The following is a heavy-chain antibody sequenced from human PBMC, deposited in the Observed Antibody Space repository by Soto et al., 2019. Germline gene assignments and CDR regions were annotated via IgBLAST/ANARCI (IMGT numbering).Heavy chain of an antibody. Sequence: PGESLKISCKGSGYSFTRYWISWVRQMTGKGLEWMGRIDPSDSYTNYSPSFQGHVTISADKSISTAYLQWSSLKASDTAMYYCARHSSSSWPYYYYGMDVWGQGTTVTVSS. CDR2: IDPSDSYT. CDR3: ARHSSSSWPYYYYGMDV. CDR1: GYSFTRYW. D-gene: IGHD6-13*01. V-gene: IGHV5-10-1*01. J-gene: IGHJ6*02.